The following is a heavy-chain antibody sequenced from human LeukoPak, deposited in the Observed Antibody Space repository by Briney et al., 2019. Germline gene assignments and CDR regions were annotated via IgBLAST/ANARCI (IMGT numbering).Heavy chain of an antibody. V-gene: IGHV3-21*01. J-gene: IGHJ4*02. CDR1: GFTFSRYT. CDR2: ISGNSSYI. Sequence: PGGSLRLSWAASGFTFSRYTMNWVRQAPGKGLEWVSCISGNSSYISYADLLKSLFTISRDNAKISLYLQMNNMRADDTAVYSCSRDKYVDSSFDYWGQGTLVTVSS. CDR3: SRDKYVDSSFDY. D-gene: IGHD4-17*01.